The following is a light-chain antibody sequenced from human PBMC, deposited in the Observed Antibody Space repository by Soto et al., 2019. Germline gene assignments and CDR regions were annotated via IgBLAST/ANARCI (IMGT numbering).Light chain of an antibody. J-gene: IGKJ2*01. CDR3: QQYGSSPLYT. CDR2: GAS. CDR1: QSVSSSY. V-gene: IGKV3-20*01. Sequence: EIVLTPSPGTLSLSPGERATLSCRASQSVSSSYLAWYQHKPGQAPRLLIYGASSRATGIPDRFSGSGSGTDFTLTISRLEPEDFAVYYCQQYGSSPLYTFGQGTKLEIK.